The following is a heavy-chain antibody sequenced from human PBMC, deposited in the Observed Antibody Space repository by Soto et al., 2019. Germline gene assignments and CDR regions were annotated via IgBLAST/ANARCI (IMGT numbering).Heavy chain of an antibody. J-gene: IGHJ5*02. CDR3: AREINWFDP. V-gene: IGHV4-34*01. Sequence: PSETLSLTCAVYGGSFSSYYWSWIRQPPGKGLEWIGEINHSGSTNYNPSLKSRVTISVDTSKNQFSLQLNSVTPEDTAVYYCAREINWFDPWGQGTLVTVS. CDR2: INHSGST. CDR1: GGSFSSYY.